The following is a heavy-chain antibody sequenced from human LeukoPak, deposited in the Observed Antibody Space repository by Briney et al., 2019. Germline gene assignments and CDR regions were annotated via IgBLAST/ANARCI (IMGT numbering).Heavy chain of an antibody. CDR2: ISDSGTDT. Sequence: GGSLRLSCAASGFTFSYYAMSWVRQAPGKGLEWVSVISDSGTDTSYADSGRGRCTISRDNSKNTLYLQMNSLRAEDTAVYYCAKDLSALYSSSWGAYYYGMDVWGQGTTVTISS. V-gene: IGHV3-23*01. J-gene: IGHJ6*02. D-gene: IGHD6-13*01. CDR1: GFTFSYYA. CDR3: AKDLSALYSSSWGAYYYGMDV.